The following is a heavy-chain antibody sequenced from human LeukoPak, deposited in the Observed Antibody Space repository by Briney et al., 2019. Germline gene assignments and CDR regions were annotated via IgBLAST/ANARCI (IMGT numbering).Heavy chain of an antibody. V-gene: IGHV4-59*01. D-gene: IGHD3-22*01. J-gene: IGHJ3*01. CDR1: AGSISSFY. Sequence: SETLSLTCSVSAGSISSFYWSWIRQPPGKGLEWIGCIYYSGSTNYNPSLKSRVTISVDTSKKQFSLKLSSVTAADTAVYYCARVDYHDNSAGHWAALDLWGQGTMVTVSS. CDR2: IYYSGST. CDR3: ARVDYHDNSAGHWAALDL.